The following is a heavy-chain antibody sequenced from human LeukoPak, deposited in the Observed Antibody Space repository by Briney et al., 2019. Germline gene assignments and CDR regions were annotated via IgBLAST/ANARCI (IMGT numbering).Heavy chain of an antibody. CDR3: ARDLGGWPFDY. D-gene: IGHD6-19*01. J-gene: IGHJ4*02. CDR2: IWNDGSNK. CDR1: GFTFSTYV. V-gene: IGHV3-33*01. Sequence: GGSLRLSCAASGFTFSTYVMHWVRQAPGKGLEWVAVIWNDGSNKYCADSVKGRFTISRDNSKNTLYLQMNSLRVEDTAVYYCARDLGGWPFDYWGQGTLVTVSS.